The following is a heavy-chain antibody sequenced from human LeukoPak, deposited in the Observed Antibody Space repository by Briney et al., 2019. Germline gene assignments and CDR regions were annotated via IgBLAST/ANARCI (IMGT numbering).Heavy chain of an antibody. D-gene: IGHD1-26*01. V-gene: IGHV3-21*01. CDR1: GFTFSSYS. J-gene: IGHJ4*02. CDR3: ARGGRGSGSYRGLIDY. CDR2: ISSSSSYI. Sequence: GGSLRLSCAASGFTFSSYSMNWVRQAPGKGLEWVSSISSSSSYIYYADSVKGRFTMSRDNAKNSLYLQMNSLRAEDTAVYYCARGGRGSGSYRGLIDYWGQGTLVTVSS.